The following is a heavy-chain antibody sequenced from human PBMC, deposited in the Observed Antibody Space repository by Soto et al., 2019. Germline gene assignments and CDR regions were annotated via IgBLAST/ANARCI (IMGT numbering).Heavy chain of an antibody. CDR1: GYSFTSYW. D-gene: IGHD3-10*01. V-gene: IGHV5-51*01. CDR3: ARLMVRGAKPYYFDY. J-gene: IGHJ4*02. CDR2: IYPGDSDT. Sequence: PGESLKISCKGSGYSFTSYWIGWVRQMPGKGLEWMGIIYPGDSDTRYSPSFQGQVTISADKSISTAYLQWSSLKASDTAMYYCARLMVRGAKPYYFDYWGQGTLVTVSS.